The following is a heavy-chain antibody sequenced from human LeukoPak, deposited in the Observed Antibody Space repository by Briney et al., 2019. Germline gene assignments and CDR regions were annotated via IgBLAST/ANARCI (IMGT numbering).Heavy chain of an antibody. V-gene: IGHV4-39*01. J-gene: IGHJ4*02. CDR3: ARQAGYGSGTRPFDY. CDR2: IYYSGST. D-gene: IGHD3-10*01. CDR1: GGSISSSSYY. Sequence: SSETLSLTCTVSGGSISSSSYYWGWIRQPPGKGLEWIGSIYYSGSTYYNPSLKSRVTISVDTSKNQFSLKLSSVTAADTAVYYCARQAGYGSGTRPFDYWGQGTLVTVSS.